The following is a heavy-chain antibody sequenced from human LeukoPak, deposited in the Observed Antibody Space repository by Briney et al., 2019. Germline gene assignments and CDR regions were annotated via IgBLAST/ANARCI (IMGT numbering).Heavy chain of an antibody. V-gene: IGHV3-13*04. Sequence: GRSLRLSCAASGFTFSSYDMYWVRQATGKGLEWVSSITTAGDTYYPGSVKGRFTISRENAKNSLYLQMNSLRVGDTAVYSCARRVGSWYFDLWGRGTLVTVSS. CDR1: GFTFSSYD. CDR2: ITTAGDT. CDR3: ARRVGSWYFDL. J-gene: IGHJ2*01. D-gene: IGHD1-26*01.